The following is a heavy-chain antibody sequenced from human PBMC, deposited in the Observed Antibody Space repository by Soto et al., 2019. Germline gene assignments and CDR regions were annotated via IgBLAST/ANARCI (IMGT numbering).Heavy chain of an antibody. V-gene: IGHV4-59*01. J-gene: IGHJ3*02. CDR1: GGSISSYY. CDR2: IYYSGST. Sequence: SETLSLTCTVSGGSISSYYWSWIRQPPGKGLEWIGYIYYSGSTNYNPSLKSRVTISVDTSKNQFSLKLSSVTAADTAVYYCAGRNYDYIWGSYRKNHAFDIWGQGTMVTVSS. CDR3: AGRNYDYIWGSYRKNHAFDI. D-gene: IGHD3-16*02.